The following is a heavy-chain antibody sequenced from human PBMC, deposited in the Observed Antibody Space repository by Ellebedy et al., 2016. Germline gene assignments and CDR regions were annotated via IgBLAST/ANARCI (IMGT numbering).Heavy chain of an antibody. Sequence: GGSLRLSXAASGFTFSSYGMHWVRQAPGKGLEWVAVISYDGSNKYYADSVKGRFTISRDNSKNTLYLQMNSLRAEDTAVYYCAKDGGLPRDAFDIWGQGTMVTVSS. CDR1: GFTFSSYG. CDR3: AKDGGLPRDAFDI. J-gene: IGHJ3*02. V-gene: IGHV3-30*18. D-gene: IGHD3-16*01. CDR2: ISYDGSNK.